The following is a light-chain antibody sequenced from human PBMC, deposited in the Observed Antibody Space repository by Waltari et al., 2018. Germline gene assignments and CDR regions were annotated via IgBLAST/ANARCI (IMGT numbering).Light chain of an antibody. J-gene: IGLJ3*02. CDR2: GQD. CDR3: LSRDTTSTRV. V-gene: IGLV3-19*01. CDR1: SLRRYS. Sequence: SSELTQDPAVSVALGQTVSITCQGDSLRRYSASWYQQRPGQAPILILYGQDNRPSGIPERFSGSTSGNTASLTITGAQAEDEADYYCLSRDTTSTRVFGGGTRLTV.